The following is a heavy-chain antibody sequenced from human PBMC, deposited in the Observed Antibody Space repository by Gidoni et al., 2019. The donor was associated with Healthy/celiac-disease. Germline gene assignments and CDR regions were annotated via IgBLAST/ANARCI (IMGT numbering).Heavy chain of an antibody. CDR3: AKDLRYGPLFDY. CDR1: GFTFSSDA. Sequence: EVQLLESGGGLVQPGGSLRLSCAASGFTFSSDAMSWVRQAPGKGLEWVSAISGSGGSTYYADSVKGRFTISRDNSKNTLYLQMNSLRAEDTAVYYCAKDLRYGPLFDYWGQGTLVTVSS. J-gene: IGHJ4*02. CDR2: ISGSGGST. V-gene: IGHV3-23*01. D-gene: IGHD2-15*01.